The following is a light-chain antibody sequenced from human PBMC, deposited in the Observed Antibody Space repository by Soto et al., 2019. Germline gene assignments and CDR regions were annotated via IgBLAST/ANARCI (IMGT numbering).Light chain of an antibody. CDR2: DVS. CDR3: SSYTSSSTPV. V-gene: IGLV2-14*01. J-gene: IGLJ1*01. CDR1: SSDVGGYNY. Sequence: QSALTQPASMSASPGQSITISCTGTSSDVGGYNYVSWYQQHPGKAPKLMIYDVSNRPSGVSNRFSGSKSGNTASLTISGLQAEDEADYYCSSYTSSSTPVFGTGTKVTVL.